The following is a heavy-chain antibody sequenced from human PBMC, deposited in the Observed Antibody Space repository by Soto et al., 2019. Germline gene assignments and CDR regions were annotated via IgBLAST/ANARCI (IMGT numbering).Heavy chain of an antibody. CDR1: GGTFSSYT. J-gene: IGHJ3*02. D-gene: IGHD2-15*01. V-gene: IGHV1-69*08. CDR2: IIPILGIA. CDR3: ARDGGPIVVVVAATPHDAFDI. Sequence: QVQQVQSGAEVKKPGSSVKVSCKASGGTFSSYTISWVRQAPGQGLEWMGRIIPILGIANYAQKFQGRVTITADKSTSTAYMELSSLRSEDTAVYYCARDGGPIVVVVAATPHDAFDIWGQGTMVTVSS.